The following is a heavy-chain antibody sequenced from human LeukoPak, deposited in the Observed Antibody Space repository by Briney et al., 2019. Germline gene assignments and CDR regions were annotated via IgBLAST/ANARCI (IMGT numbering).Heavy chain of an antibody. CDR1: GGSISSSSYY. V-gene: IGHV4-39*01. D-gene: IGHD4-11*01. Sequence: SETLSLTCTVSGGSISSSSYYWGWIRQPPGNGLEWFGSIYYSGNTYYNPSLKSRVTMSVDTSKNQFSLKLSSVTAADTAVYYCAAVTTSFDPWGQGTLVTVSS. CDR3: AAVTTSFDP. J-gene: IGHJ5*02. CDR2: IYYSGNT.